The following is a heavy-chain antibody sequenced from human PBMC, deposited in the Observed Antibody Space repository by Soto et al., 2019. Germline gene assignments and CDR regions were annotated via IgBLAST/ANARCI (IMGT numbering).Heavy chain of an antibody. D-gene: IGHD3-22*01. V-gene: IGHV3-23*01. CDR2: VTGSGGRT. Sequence: PGGSLRLSCVASGFTFDNYAMTWVRQAPGKGLEWVSTVTGSGGRTYYADSVKGRFTISRDNSKNTLFLQMNSLRTDDTAVYYCAKKQNLPYDRDSYYYGGLNIWGQGTEVTVSS. CDR3: AKKQNLPYDRDSYYYGGLNI. CDR1: GFTFDNYA. J-gene: IGHJ3*02.